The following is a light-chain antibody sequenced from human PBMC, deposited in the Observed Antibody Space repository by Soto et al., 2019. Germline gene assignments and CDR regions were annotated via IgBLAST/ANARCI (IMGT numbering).Light chain of an antibody. Sequence: EIVLTQSPGILSLSPGERATLSCRASQSGSSNYLAWYQQKPGQAPRLLIYGASSRATGIPDRFSGSGSGTDFTLTISRREPEDFGVYYCQQFDSSLATFGGGTKVEIK. CDR2: GAS. CDR3: QQFDSSLAT. J-gene: IGKJ4*01. CDR1: QSGSSNY. V-gene: IGKV3-20*01.